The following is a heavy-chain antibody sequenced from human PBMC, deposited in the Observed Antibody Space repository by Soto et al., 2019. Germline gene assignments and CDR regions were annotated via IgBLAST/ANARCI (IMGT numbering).Heavy chain of an antibody. D-gene: IGHD5-18*01. J-gene: IGHJ3*02. V-gene: IGHV1-69*01. Sequence: QVQLVQSGAEVRKPGSSVKVSCKASGGTFSSYAISWVRQAPGQGLEWMGGIIPIFGTANYAQKFQGRVTITADESTSTAYMELSSLRSEDTAVYYCARESFRVDTAMVPDAFDIWGQGTMVTVSS. CDR3: ARESFRVDTAMVPDAFDI. CDR1: GGTFSSYA. CDR2: IIPIFGTA.